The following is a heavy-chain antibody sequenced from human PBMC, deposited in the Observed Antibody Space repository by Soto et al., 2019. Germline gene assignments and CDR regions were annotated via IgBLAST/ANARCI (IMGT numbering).Heavy chain of an antibody. CDR2: IYPGDSDI. CDR3: ARFRAPRRQLISMSFHL. Sequence: GESLKISCKASGYDVTNYWIAWVRQTPGRGLEWMGMIYPGDSDIRYNPSFRGRVTISADKSSTSAFVQWGSLKASDSAIYYCARFRAPRRQLISMSFHLWGLGTLVTVSS. J-gene: IGHJ4*03. D-gene: IGHD6-13*01. CDR1: GYDVTNYW. V-gene: IGHV5-51*01.